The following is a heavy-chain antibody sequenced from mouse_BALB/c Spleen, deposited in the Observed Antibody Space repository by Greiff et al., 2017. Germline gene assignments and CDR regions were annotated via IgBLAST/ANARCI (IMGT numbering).Heavy chain of an antibody. D-gene: IGHD1-2*01. Sequence: EVKLVESGPSLVKPSQTLSLTCSVTGDSITSGYWNWIRKFPGNKLEYMGYISYSGSTYYNPSLKSRISITRDTSKNQYYLQLNSVTTEDTATYYCASGVLRLRYAMDYWGQGTSVTVSS. CDR2: ISYSGST. CDR1: GDSITSGY. CDR3: ASGVLRLRYAMDY. V-gene: IGHV3-8*02. J-gene: IGHJ4*01.